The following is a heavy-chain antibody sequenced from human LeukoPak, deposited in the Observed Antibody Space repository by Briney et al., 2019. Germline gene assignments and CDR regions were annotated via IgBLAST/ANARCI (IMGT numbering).Heavy chain of an antibody. CDR2: ISSSSSYI. J-gene: IGHJ4*02. D-gene: IGHD3-9*01. Sequence: PGGSLRLSCAASGFTFSSDSMNWVRQAPGKGLEWVSSISSSSSYIYYADSVKGRFTISRDNAKNSLYLQMNSLRAEDTAVYYCASYDILTGAPEGNWGQGTLVTVSS. CDR1: GFTFSSDS. V-gene: IGHV3-21*01. CDR3: ASYDILTGAPEGN.